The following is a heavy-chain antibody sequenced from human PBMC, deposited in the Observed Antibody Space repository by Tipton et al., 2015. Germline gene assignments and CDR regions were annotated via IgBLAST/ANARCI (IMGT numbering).Heavy chain of an antibody. D-gene: IGHD1-14*01. CDR1: GFSFSSYV. CDR3: AHNVGPRINYYYYGMDV. V-gene: IGHV3-23*01. Sequence: GSLRLSCAASGFSFSSYVMSWVRQAPGQGLEWVSSISVSGGSTYYADSVKGRFTISRDNSKNTLYLQMNSLGAEDTAVYYCAHNVGPRINYYYYGMDVWGQGTTVTVSS. CDR2: ISVSGGST. J-gene: IGHJ6*02.